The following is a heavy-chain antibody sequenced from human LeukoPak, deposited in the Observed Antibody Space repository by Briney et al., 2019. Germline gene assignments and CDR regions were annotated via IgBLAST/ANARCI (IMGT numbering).Heavy chain of an antibody. CDR2: ISGSGGST. D-gene: IGHD6-6*01. Sequence: GGSLRLSCAASGFTFSSYAMNWVRQAPGKGLEWVSGISGSGGSTYYADSVKGRFTIARDNSKNTLYLQMNSLRAEDTAVYYCAKGRIAARKVGYFDYWGQGTLVTVSS. J-gene: IGHJ4*02. CDR3: AKGRIAARKVGYFDY. CDR1: GFTFSSYA. V-gene: IGHV3-23*01.